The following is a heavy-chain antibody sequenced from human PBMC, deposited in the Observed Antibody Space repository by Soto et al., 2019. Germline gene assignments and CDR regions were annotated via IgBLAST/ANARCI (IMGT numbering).Heavy chain of an antibody. D-gene: IGHD4-17*01. J-gene: IGHJ5*02. CDR2: INAGNGNT. Sequence: QVQLVQSGAEVKKPRASVKVSCKASGYTFTSYAMHWVRQAPGQRLEWMGWINAGNGNTKYSQKFQGSVTVTRDTSESTAYMGLSSLRSEDTAVYYCARGGGDYGDYRLDPWGQGTLVTVSS. CDR1: GYTFTSYA. V-gene: IGHV1-3*01. CDR3: ARGGGDYGDYRLDP.